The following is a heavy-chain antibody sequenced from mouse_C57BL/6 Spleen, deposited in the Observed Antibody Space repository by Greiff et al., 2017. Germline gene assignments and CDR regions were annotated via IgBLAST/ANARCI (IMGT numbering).Heavy chain of an antibody. V-gene: IGHV1-26*01. CDR3: AKGALYDGYPRY. CDR2: INPNNGGT. Sequence: VQLQQSGPELVKPGASVKISCKASGYTFTDYYMNWVKQSHGKSLEWIGDINPNNGGTSYNQKFKGKATLTVDKSSSTAYMELRSLTSEDSAVYYCAKGALYDGYPRYWGQGTSVTVSS. J-gene: IGHJ4*01. D-gene: IGHD2-3*01. CDR1: GYTFTDYY.